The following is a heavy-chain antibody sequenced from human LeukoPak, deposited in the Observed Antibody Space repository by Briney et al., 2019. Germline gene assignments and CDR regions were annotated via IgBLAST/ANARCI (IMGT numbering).Heavy chain of an antibody. V-gene: IGHV1-24*01. D-gene: IGHD3-10*01. CDR2: FGPEDGET. Sequence: ASLKVSCKVSGYTLTELSMQWVRQDPGKGLEWMGGFGPEDGETIYAQKFQGRVTMTEDTSTDTAYMELSSLRSEDTAVYYCATGRGGITYYFDYWGQGTLVTVSS. J-gene: IGHJ4*02. CDR3: ATGRGGITYYFDY. CDR1: GYTLTELS.